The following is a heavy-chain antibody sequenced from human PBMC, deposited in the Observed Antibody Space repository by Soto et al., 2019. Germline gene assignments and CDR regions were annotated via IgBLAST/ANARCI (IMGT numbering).Heavy chain of an antibody. Sequence: SETLSLTCTVSGGSISSGDYYWSWIRQPPGNGLEWLGYIYDRGSTYYNPSLKSRVTRSVDTSKNLFSLKLSSVTAADTAVYYCAVTYYYDSRDYWGQGTLVTVSS. CDR3: AVTYYYDSRDY. D-gene: IGHD3-22*01. CDR2: IYDRGST. J-gene: IGHJ4*02. CDR1: GGSISSGDYY. V-gene: IGHV4-30-4*01.